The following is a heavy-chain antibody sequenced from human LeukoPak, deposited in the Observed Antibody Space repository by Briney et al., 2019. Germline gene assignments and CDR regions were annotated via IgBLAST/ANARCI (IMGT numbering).Heavy chain of an antibody. Sequence: ASVKVSCKASGGTFSSYAISWVRQAPGQGLEWMGGIIPIFGTANYAQKFQGRVTITTDESTSTAYMELSSLRSEDTAVYYCARSGYYDILTGYYNYFDYWGQETLVTVSS. J-gene: IGHJ4*02. CDR1: GGTFSSYA. D-gene: IGHD3-9*01. CDR2: IIPIFGTA. V-gene: IGHV1-69*05. CDR3: ARSGYYDILTGYYNYFDY.